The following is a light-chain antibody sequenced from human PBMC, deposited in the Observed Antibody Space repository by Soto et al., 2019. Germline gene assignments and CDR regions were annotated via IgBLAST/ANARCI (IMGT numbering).Light chain of an antibody. V-gene: IGLV1-40*01. CDR1: SSNIGAGYD. J-gene: IGLJ3*02. CDR2: GNS. CDR3: QSYDSSLFWV. Sequence: QSVLTQPPSVSGAPGQRVTISCTGNSSNIGAGYDVPWYQQLPGTAPKLLIYGNSNRPSGVPDRFSGSKSGTSASLAITGLQAEDEADYYCQSYDSSLFWVFGGGTQLTVL.